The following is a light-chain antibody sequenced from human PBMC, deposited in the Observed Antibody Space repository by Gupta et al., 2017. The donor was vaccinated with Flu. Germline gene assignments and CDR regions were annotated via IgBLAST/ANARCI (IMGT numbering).Light chain of an antibody. Sequence: QSALTQPASVSGSPGQSITIPCPGTSSDVGSYNLVSWYQQHPGKAPKLMIYEGSKRPSGVSNRFSGSKSGNTASLTISGLQAEDEADYYCCSYAGSSLVVFGGGTKLTVL. J-gene: IGLJ2*01. CDR3: CSYAGSSLVV. V-gene: IGLV2-23*01. CDR1: SSDVGSYNL. CDR2: EGS.